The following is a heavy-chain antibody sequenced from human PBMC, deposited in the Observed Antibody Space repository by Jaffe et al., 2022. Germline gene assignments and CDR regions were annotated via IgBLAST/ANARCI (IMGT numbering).Heavy chain of an antibody. Sequence: EVQLLESGGGLVQPGGSLRLSCAASGFTFSSYAMSWVRQAPGKGLEWVSAISSSGGSTYYADSVKGRFTISRDNSKNTLYLQMNSLRAEDTAVYYCAKDPPLAGVVVPAAAGGGGNWFDPWGQGTLVTVSS. CDR2: ISSSGGST. J-gene: IGHJ5*02. V-gene: IGHV3-23*01. CDR3: AKDPPLAGVVVPAAAGGGGNWFDP. D-gene: IGHD2-2*01. CDR1: GFTFSSYA.